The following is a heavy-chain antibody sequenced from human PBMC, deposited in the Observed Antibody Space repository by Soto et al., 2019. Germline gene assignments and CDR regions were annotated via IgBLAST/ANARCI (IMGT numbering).Heavy chain of an antibody. V-gene: IGHV3-30*18. Sequence: QVQLVESGGGVVQPGTSLRLACASSVFTFRTYAMHGVRQAPGKVLEWVALIESDSGYKNCTGSLKGRFTISRVNSKNTMYLEMSILRAAATAVYPSAQEYSAHHHFDYWGLGTLVTVSP. CDR2: IESDSGYK. J-gene: IGHJ4*02. CDR3: AQEYSAHHHFDY. D-gene: IGHD5-18*01. CDR1: VFTFRTYA.